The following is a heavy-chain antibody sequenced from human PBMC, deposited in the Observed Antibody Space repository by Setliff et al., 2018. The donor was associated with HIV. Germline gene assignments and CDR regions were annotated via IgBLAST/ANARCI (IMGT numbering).Heavy chain of an antibody. V-gene: IGHV3-23*01. CDR1: GFTFINYD. CDR2: ISSSGITT. CDR3: AKDPPGDYNGMPGDI. J-gene: IGHJ3*02. D-gene: IGHD1-1*01. Sequence: PVGSLRLSCAVSGFTFINYDMSWVRQAPGKGLEWVSLISSSGITTDYADSVKGRFTISRDNSKSTLYLQMNSLRAEDTAVYYCAKDPPGDYNGMPGDIWGQGTMVTVSS.